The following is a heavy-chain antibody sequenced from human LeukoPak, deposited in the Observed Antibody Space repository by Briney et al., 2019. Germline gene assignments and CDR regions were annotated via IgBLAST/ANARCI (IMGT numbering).Heavy chain of an antibody. CDR3: ARGAAAYFSAFDY. V-gene: IGHV4-30-2*01. CDR2: IYHSGST. Sequence: SETLSLTCTVSGGSISSGGYYWSWIRQPPGKGLECIGYIYHSGSTYYNPSLKSRVTISVDRSKNQFSLKLSSVTAADTAVYYCARGAAAYFSAFDYWGQGTLVTVSS. CDR1: GGSISSGGYY. D-gene: IGHD6-13*01. J-gene: IGHJ4*02.